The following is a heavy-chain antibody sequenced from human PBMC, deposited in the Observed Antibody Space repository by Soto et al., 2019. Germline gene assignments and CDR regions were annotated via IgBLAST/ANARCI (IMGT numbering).Heavy chain of an antibody. CDR3: ARYLSAAAGMSYYYGMDV. CDR2: IYPGDSDT. J-gene: IGHJ6*02. CDR1: GYSFTSYW. Sequence: GESLKISCNGSGYSFTSYWIGWVRQMPGKGLEWMGIIYPGDSDTRYSPSFQGQVTISADKSISTAYLQWSSLKASDTAMYYCARYLSAAAGMSYYYGMDVWGQGTTVTVS. V-gene: IGHV5-51*01. D-gene: IGHD6-13*01.